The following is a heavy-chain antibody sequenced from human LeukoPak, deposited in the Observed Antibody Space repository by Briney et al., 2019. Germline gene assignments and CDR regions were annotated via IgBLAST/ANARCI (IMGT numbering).Heavy chain of an antibody. V-gene: IGHV3-48*03. CDR2: INADGALT. J-gene: IGHJ4*02. CDR3: ARPDY. Sequence: GGPLRLLCAASGFSYRKYEMNGLPGFPGKGLEWVAYINADGALTYFADSVKGRFTISRDNTKNSLYLQMSSLRVEDTAVYYCARPDYWGQGALVTVSS. CDR1: GFSYRKYE.